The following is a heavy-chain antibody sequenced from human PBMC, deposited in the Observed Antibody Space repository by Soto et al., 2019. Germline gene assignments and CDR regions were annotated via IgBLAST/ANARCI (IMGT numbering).Heavy chain of an antibody. D-gene: IGHD3-16*02. CDR1: GFTFSSYA. V-gene: IGHV3-23*01. CDR3: AKDRMITFGGVIVMDFDY. CDR2: ISGSGGST. Sequence: GGSLRLSCAASGFTFSSYAMSWVRQAPGKGLEWVSAISGSGGSTYYADSVKGRFTISRDNSKNTLYLQMNSLRAEDTAVYYCAKDRMITFGGVIVMDFDYWGQGTLVTVSS. J-gene: IGHJ4*02.